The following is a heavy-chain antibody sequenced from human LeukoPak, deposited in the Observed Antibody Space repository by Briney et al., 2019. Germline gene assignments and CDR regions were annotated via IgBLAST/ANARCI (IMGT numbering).Heavy chain of an antibody. D-gene: IGHD3-16*02. V-gene: IGHV4-39*01. Sequence: PSETLSLTCTVSGGSITSSSYYWGWIRQPPGKGLQWIGSIYYSGSTYYNPSLKSRVTISVDTSKIQFSLKLSSVTAADTAVYYCARVRYRMIDPWGQGTLVTVSS. CDR2: IYYSGST. J-gene: IGHJ5*02. CDR1: GGSITSSSYY. CDR3: ARVRYRMIDP.